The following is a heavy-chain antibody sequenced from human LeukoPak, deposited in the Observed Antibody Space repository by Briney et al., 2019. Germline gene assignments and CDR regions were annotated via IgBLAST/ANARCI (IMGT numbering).Heavy chain of an antibody. D-gene: IGHD3-22*01. CDR2: IYYSGST. V-gene: IGHV4-39*01. J-gene: IGHJ4*02. Sequence: PSETLSLTCTVSGGSISTSPYYWGWIRQPPGKGLEWIGTIYYSGSTYYNPSLKSRVTISVDTSKNQFSLRLTSVTAADTAVYCCARHRGHYDSSGHYADYWGQGTLLTVSS. CDR1: GGSISTSPYY. CDR3: ARHRGHYDSSGHYADY.